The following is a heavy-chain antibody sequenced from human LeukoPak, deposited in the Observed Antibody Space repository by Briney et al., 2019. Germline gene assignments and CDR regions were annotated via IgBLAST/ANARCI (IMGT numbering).Heavy chain of an antibody. J-gene: IGHJ2*01. CDR1: GFTFKDYW. CDR2: INPDGSDT. V-gene: IGHV3-74*01. CDR3: AKSSKGGDSTGYYYYFDL. D-gene: IGHD3-22*01. Sequence: GGSLRLSCVGSGFTFKDYWMHWVRQAPGKGLVWVSRINPDGSDTNYADSVKDRFTISRDNAKNTLFLQMNSLRAEDTAVYYCAKSSKGGDSTGYYYYFDLWGRGTLVTVSS.